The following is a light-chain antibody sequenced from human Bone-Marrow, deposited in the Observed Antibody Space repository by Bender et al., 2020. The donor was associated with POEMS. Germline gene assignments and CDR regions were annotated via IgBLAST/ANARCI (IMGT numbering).Light chain of an antibody. J-gene: IGLJ3*02. CDR3: SSWDDSLSGWV. V-gene: IGLV2-14*01. CDR1: SSDVGASNS. CDR2: DVN. Sequence: QSTLTQPASVSGSPGQSITISCTGTSSDVGASNSVSWYQQPPDKAPQLMIFDVNNRPSGVPDRFSGSKSGTSASLAISDIQSEDEGDYYCSSWDDSLSGWVFGGGTKLTVL.